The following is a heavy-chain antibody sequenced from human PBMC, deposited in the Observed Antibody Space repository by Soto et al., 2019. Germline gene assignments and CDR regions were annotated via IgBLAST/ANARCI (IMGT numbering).Heavy chain of an antibody. CDR2: IYYSGST. CDR3: ARDIAAAGRPYYYYYGMDV. V-gene: IGHV4-31*03. Sequence: QVRLQESGPGLVKPSQTLALTCTVSGGSISSGGYYWSWIRQHAGKGLEWIGYIYYSGSTYYNPSLKSRVTISVDTSKNQFSLKLSSVTAADTAVYYCARDIAAAGRPYYYYYGMDVWGQGTTVTVSS. J-gene: IGHJ6*02. CDR1: GGSISSGGYY. D-gene: IGHD6-13*01.